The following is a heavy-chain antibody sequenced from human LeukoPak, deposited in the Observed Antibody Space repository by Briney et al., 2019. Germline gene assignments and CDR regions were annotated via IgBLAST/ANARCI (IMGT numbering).Heavy chain of an antibody. V-gene: IGHV4-34*01. D-gene: IGHD2-8*01. J-gene: IGHJ4*02. CDR1: GGSFSGYY. Sequence: PSETLSLTCAVYGGSFSGYYWSWIRQPPGKGLEWIGDINHSGSTNYNPSLKSRVTISVDTSKNQFSLKLSSVTAADTAVYYCARLGGRYCTNGVCHFDYWGQGTLVTVSS. CDR2: INHSGST. CDR3: ARLGGRYCTNGVCHFDY.